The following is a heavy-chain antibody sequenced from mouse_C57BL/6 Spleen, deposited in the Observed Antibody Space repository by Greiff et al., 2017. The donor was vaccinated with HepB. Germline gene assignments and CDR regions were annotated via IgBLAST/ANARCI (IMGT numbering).Heavy chain of an antibody. D-gene: IGHD2-1*01. CDR3: ARKGGNYATYWYFDV. J-gene: IGHJ1*03. CDR2: IWSGGST. V-gene: IGHV2-2*01. CDR1: GFSLTSYG. Sequence: VKLLESGPGLVQPSQSLSITCTVSGFSLTSYGVHWVRQSPGKGLEWLGVIWSGGSTDYNAAFISRLSISKDNSKSQVFFKMNSLQADDTAIYYCARKGGNYATYWYFDVWGTGTTVTVSS.